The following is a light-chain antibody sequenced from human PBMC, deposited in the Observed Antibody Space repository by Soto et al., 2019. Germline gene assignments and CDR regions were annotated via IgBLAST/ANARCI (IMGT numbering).Light chain of an antibody. CDR2: EVT. CDR3: SSYAASNNFYFV. V-gene: IGLV2-8*01. CDR1: SIDVGGYNY. J-gene: IGLJ3*02. Sequence: QSALTQPPSASGSPGQSVTISCPGTSIDVGGYNYVSWYQQYPGRAPKLMIYEVTKRPSGVPDRFSGSKSGNTASLTVSGLQAEDEADYYCSSYAASNNFYFVFGGGTKVTVL.